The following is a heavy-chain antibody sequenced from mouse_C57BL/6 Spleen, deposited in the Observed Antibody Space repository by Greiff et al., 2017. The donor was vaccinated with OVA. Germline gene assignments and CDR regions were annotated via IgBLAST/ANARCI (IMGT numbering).Heavy chain of an antibody. CDR2: INYDGSST. Sequence: EVNVVESEGGLVQPGRSMKLSCTASGFTFSDYYMAWVRQVPEKGLEWVANINYDGSSTYYLDSLKSRFIISRDNAKNILYLQMSSLKSEDTATYYCARGNWDVWYFDVWGTGTTVTVSS. CDR1: GFTFSDYY. V-gene: IGHV5-16*01. CDR3: ARGNWDVWYFDV. J-gene: IGHJ1*03. D-gene: IGHD4-1*01.